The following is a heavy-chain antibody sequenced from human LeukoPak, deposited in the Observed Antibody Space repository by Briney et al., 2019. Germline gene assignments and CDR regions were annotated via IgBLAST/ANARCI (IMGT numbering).Heavy chain of an antibody. J-gene: IGHJ4*02. D-gene: IGHD6-6*01. CDR3: AKDRRMAAAPYYFDY. CDR1: GFTFSSYA. Sequence: GGSLRLSCAASGFTFSSYAMSWVRQAPGKGLEWVSAISGSGGSTYYADSVKGRFTISRDNSKNTLYLQMNSLRAEDTAVYYCAKDRRMAAAPYYFDYWDQGTLVTVSS. CDR2: ISGSGGST. V-gene: IGHV3-23*01.